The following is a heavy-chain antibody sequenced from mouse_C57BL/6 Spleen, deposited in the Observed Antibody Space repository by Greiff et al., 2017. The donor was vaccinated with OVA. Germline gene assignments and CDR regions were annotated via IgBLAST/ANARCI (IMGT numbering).Heavy chain of an antibody. CDR3: ARSGKPAMDY. J-gene: IGHJ4*01. Sequence: QVQLQQSGPELVKPGASVKISCKASGYAFSSSWMNWVKQRPGKGLEWIGRIYPGDGDTNYNGKFKGKATLTADKSSSTAYMQLSSLTSEDSAVYFCARSGKPAMDYWGQGTSVTVSS. CDR2: IYPGDGDT. D-gene: IGHD2-1*01. CDR1: GYAFSSSW. V-gene: IGHV1-82*01.